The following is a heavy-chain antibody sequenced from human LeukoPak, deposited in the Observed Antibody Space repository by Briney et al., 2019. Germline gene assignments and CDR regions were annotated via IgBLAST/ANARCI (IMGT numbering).Heavy chain of an antibody. V-gene: IGHV3-23*01. Sequence: GGSLRLSCAASGFTFSSYAMSWVRQAPGKGLEWVSAISGSGGSTYYADSVKGRFTISRDNSKNTLYLQMNSLRAEDTAVYYCAKVGFLGWLLPSHFDYWGQGTLVTVSS. CDR3: AKVGFLGWLLPSHFDY. J-gene: IGHJ4*02. CDR2: ISGSGGST. CDR1: GFTFSSYA. D-gene: IGHD3-3*02.